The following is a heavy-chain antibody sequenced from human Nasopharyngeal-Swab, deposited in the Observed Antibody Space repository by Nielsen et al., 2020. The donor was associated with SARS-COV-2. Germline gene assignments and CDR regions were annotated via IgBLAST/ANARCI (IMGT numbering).Heavy chain of an antibody. J-gene: IGHJ4*02. Sequence: SETLSSTFTAPGDSIGSGKYYWCWIRQSAGKGLEWLGRIDTSGTTYNPSLKSRVTMSLDTSKNEFSLKVNSVTAADTAVYYCVRDSPMTRVVIVEYWGQGTLVTVSS. CDR2: IDTSGT. CDR3: VRDSPMTRVVIVEY. CDR1: GDSIGSGKYY. D-gene: IGHD3-10*01. V-gene: IGHV4-61*02.